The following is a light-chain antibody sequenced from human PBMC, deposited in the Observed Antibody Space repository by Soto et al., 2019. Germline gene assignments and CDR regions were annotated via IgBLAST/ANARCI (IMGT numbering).Light chain of an antibody. Sequence: QSALTQPASLSGSPGQSFTISCTGTSSDIGSYNYVSWYQQHPCKAPKLMIFDVSYRPSGISDRFSGSKSGNTASLTISGLQPEDEADYYCSSYGGSSTLFGGGTKLTVL. CDR2: DVS. V-gene: IGLV2-14*03. J-gene: IGLJ3*02. CDR3: SSYGGSSTL. CDR1: SSDIGSYNY.